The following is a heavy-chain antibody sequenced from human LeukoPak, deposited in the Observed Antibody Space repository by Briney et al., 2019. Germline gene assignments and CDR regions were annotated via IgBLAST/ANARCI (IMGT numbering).Heavy chain of an antibody. Sequence: GGSLRLSCAASGFNFRDAAMTWVRQAPGKGLEWVSLISFSGDNSYYADSVKGRFTISRDNSKNTLSLQMNSLRVGDTAIYYCAKDIQLSTWGLGTMVTVSS. V-gene: IGHV3-23*01. D-gene: IGHD5-24*01. CDR1: GFNFRDAA. CDR2: ISFSGDNS. CDR3: AKDIQLST. J-gene: IGHJ3*01.